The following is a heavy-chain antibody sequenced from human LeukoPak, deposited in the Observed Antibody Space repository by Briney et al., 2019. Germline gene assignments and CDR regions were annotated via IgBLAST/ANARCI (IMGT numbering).Heavy chain of an antibody. D-gene: IGHD5-24*01. V-gene: IGHV1-24*01. CDR1: GYTLTELS. J-gene: IGHJ4*02. CDR3: AHGKGRWLHLIY. Sequence: ASVKVSCKVPGYTLTELSMHWVRQAPGKGLEWMGGFDPEDGETIYAQKFQGRVTMTEDTSTDTAYMELSSLRSEDTAVYYCAHGKGRWLHLIYWGQGTLVTVSS. CDR2: FDPEDGET.